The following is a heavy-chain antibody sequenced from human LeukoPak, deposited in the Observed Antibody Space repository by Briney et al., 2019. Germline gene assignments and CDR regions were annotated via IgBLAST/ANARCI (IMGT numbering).Heavy chain of an antibody. V-gene: IGHV3-30*03. J-gene: IGHJ4*02. CDR2: ISYDGSNK. D-gene: IGHD3-16*02. Sequence: GGSLRLLCAASGFTFSSYGMHWVRQAPGKGLEWVAVISYDGSNKYYAHSVKGRFTISRDNSKNTLYLQMNSLRAEDTAVYCCATLNYWGQGTLVTVSS. CDR3: ATLNY. CDR1: GFTFSSYG.